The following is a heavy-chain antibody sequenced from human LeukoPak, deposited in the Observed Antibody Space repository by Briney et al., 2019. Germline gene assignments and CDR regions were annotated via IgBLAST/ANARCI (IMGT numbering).Heavy chain of an antibody. CDR2: ISGKSNNI. D-gene: IGHD4/OR15-4a*01. V-gene: IGHV3-21*01. CDR1: GFTFSNYN. CDR3: VRIPNSANFPNWFDP. J-gene: IGHJ5*02. Sequence: PGGSLRLSCAASGFTFSNYNMNWVRRAPGKGLESVSSISGKSNNIYYADSVKGRFTISRDNTKNSLYLQMNSLRAEDTAMYYCVRIPNSANFPNWFDPWGQGTLVTVSS.